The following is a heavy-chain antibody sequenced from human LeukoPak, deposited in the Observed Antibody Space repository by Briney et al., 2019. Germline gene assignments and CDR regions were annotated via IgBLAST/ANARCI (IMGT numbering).Heavy chain of an antibody. Sequence: SETLSLTCTVSGGSISSSSYYWGWIRQPPGKGLERIGSIYYSGSTYYNPSLKSRVTISVDTSKNQFSLKLSSVTAADTAVYYCARHRQLAWGVRGLLSPQYYFDYWGQGTLVTVSS. J-gene: IGHJ4*02. CDR2: IYYSGST. CDR3: ARHRQLAWGVRGLLSPQYYFDY. CDR1: GGSISSSSYY. V-gene: IGHV4-39*01. D-gene: IGHD3-3*01.